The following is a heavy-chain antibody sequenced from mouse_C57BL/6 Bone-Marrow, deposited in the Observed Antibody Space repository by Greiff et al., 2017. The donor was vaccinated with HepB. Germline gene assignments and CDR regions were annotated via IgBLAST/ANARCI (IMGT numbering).Heavy chain of an antibody. Sequence: QVQLQQSGAELVKPGASVKLSCKASGYTFTSYWMQWVKQRPGQGLEWIGEIDPSDSYTNYNQKFKGKATLTVDTSSSTAYMQLSSLTSEDSAVYYCARLRYYGSSYEYFDVWGTGTTVTVSS. CDR1: GYTFTSYW. V-gene: IGHV1-50*01. J-gene: IGHJ1*03. D-gene: IGHD1-1*01. CDR3: ARLRYYGSSYEYFDV. CDR2: IDPSDSYT.